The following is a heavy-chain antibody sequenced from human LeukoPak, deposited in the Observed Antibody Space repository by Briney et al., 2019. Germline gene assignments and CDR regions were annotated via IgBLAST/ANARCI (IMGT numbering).Heavy chain of an antibody. V-gene: IGHV4-31*03. J-gene: IGHJ3*02. CDR1: GASISSGGYY. CDR2: IYYSGST. Sequence: PSETLSLTCSVSGASISSGGYYWNWIRQHPGKGLEWIGYIYYSGSTYYNPSLKSRVTISVDTSKNQFSLKLSSVTAADTAVYYCARDRSGAGIFRGGDAFDIWGQGTMVTVSS. CDR3: ARDRSGAGIFRGGDAFDI. D-gene: IGHD6-13*01.